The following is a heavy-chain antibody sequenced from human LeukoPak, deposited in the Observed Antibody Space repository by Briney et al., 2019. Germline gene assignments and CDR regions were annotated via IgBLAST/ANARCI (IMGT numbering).Heavy chain of an antibody. CDR1: GFTFSSYS. D-gene: IGHD3-22*01. CDR2: ISSSSSTI. Sequence: HPGGSLRLSCVASGFTFSSYSMNWVRQAPGKGLEWVSFISSSSSTIYYADSVKGRFTISRDDAKNSLFLQVGSLRAEDTAVYYCARDGGYYSNYWGQGTLVTVSS. V-gene: IGHV3-48*01. CDR3: ARDGGYYSNY. J-gene: IGHJ4*02.